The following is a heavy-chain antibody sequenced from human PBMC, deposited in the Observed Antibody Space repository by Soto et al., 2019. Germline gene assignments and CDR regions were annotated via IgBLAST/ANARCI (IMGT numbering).Heavy chain of an antibody. J-gene: IGHJ6*02. CDR1: GYSFTSYW. D-gene: IGHD6-6*01. CDR2: IDPSDSYT. V-gene: IGHV5-10-1*01. Sequence: GESLKISCKGSGYSFTSYWISWVRQMPGKGLEWMGRIDPSDSYTNYSPSFQGHVTISADKSISTAYLQWSSLKASDTAMYYCARHGQGQDEYSSSDDGLDGMDVWGQGTTVTVSS. CDR3: ARHGQGQDEYSSSDDGLDGMDV.